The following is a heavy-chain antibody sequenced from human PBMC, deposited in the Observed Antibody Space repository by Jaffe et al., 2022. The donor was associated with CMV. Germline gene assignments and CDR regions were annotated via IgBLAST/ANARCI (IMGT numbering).Heavy chain of an antibody. CDR1: GDIFSNYA. CDR3: AIYCTDTSCYTGEYFQH. D-gene: IGHD2-8*01. V-gene: IGHV1-69*09. Sequence: QVQLVQSATEVKKPGSSVRVSCRTSGDIFSNYAINWVRQAPGQGPEWVGRTIPLLGKPTYAPKFQGRLTITADRATSTVEMELYSLRLEDTAVYFCAIYCTDTSCYTGEYFQHWGQGTLVTVSS. CDR2: TIPLLGKP. J-gene: IGHJ1*01.